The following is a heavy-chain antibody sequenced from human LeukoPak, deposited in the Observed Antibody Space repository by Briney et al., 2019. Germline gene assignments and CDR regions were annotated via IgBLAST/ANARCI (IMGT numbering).Heavy chain of an antibody. CDR1: GFTFSSYA. D-gene: IGHD6-13*01. Sequence: PGRSLRLSCAASGFTFSSYAMHWVRQAPGKGLEWVAVISYDGSNKYYADSVKGRFTISRDNSKNTLYLQMNSLRAEDTAVYYCARGGRRQQLLYYFDYWGQGTLVTVSS. CDR2: ISYDGSNK. J-gene: IGHJ4*02. CDR3: ARGGRRQQLLYYFDY. V-gene: IGHV3-30*04.